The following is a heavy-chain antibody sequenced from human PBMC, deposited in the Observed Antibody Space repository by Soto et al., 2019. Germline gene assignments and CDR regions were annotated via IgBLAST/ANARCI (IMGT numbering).Heavy chain of an antibody. J-gene: IGHJ5*02. D-gene: IGHD3-9*01. CDR3: ARDSRSNFDCLPTQSWFDP. Sequence: ASVKVSCKASGYTFTSYSISWVRQAPGQGLEWMGWISAYNGNTNYAQKLQGRVTMTTDTSTSTAYMELRSLRSDDTAVYYCARDSRSNFDCLPTQSWFDPWGQGTLVTVSS. CDR1: GYTFTSYS. CDR2: ISAYNGNT. V-gene: IGHV1-18*01.